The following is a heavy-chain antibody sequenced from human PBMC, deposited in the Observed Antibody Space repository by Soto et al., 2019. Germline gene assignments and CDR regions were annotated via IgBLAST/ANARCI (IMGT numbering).Heavy chain of an antibody. CDR3: AKRSSYSASYRHSFES. V-gene: IGHV3-23*01. CDR2: ISGSGAST. D-gene: IGHD3-16*02. Sequence: SLSSSVSGVTFVNSAMRRLSQTPGKGLGWVSAISGSGASTYYADSVKGRFTISRDNSKDTLYLQMNSLRAEDTSVYYCAKRSSYSASYRHSFESGVPGTL. CDR1: GVTFVNSA. J-gene: IGHJ4*02.